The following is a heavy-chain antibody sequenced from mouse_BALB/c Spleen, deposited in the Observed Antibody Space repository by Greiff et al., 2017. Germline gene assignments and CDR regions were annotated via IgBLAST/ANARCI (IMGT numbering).Heavy chain of an antibody. V-gene: IGHV5-4*02. J-gene: IGHJ1*01. Sequence: EVKLVESGGGLVKPGGSLKLSCAASGFTFSDYYMYWVRQTPEKRLEWVATISDGGSYTYYPDSVKGRFTISRDNAKNNLYLQMSSLKSEDTAMYYCARERRDYYGSRYWYFDVWGAGTTVTVSS. CDR2: ISDGGSYT. D-gene: IGHD1-1*01. CDR1: GFTFSDYY. CDR3: ARERRDYYGSRYWYFDV.